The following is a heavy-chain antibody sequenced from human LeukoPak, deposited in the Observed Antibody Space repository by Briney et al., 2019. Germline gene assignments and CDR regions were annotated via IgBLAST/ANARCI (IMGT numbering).Heavy chain of an antibody. CDR2: INWNGGST. J-gene: IGHJ4*02. D-gene: IGHD3-10*01. CDR1: GFTFDDYG. V-gene: IGHV3-20*04. Sequence: GGSLRLSCAASGFTFDDYGMGCVRQSPGKGLEWVSGINWNGGSTGYADSVKGRFTISRDNAKNSLYLQMNSLRAEDTALYYCARVSGSGSFYNVFEYWGQGTLVTVSS. CDR3: ARVSGSGSFYNVFEY.